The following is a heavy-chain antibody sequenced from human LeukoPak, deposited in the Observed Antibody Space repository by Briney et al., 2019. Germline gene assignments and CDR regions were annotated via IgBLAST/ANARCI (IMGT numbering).Heavy chain of an antibody. CDR3: ARVIRAAPGKGYFDY. D-gene: IGHD6-13*01. CDR2: ISGSGGST. V-gene: IGHV3-23*01. Sequence: GGSLRLSCATSGFIFSTYALSWVRQAPGKGLEWASSISGSGGSTYHADSVKGRFTISRDSSKNTLYLQMNSLRAEDAAIYYCARVIRAAPGKGYFDYWGQGTLVTVSS. CDR1: GFIFSTYA. J-gene: IGHJ4*02.